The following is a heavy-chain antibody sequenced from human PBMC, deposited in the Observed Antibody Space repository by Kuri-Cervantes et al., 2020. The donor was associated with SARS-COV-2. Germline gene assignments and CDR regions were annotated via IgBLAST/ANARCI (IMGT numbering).Heavy chain of an antibody. CDR1: GGSFSGYY. J-gene: IGHJ4*02. D-gene: IGHD2-2*01. Sequence: GSLRPSCAVYGGSFSGYYWSWIRQPPGKGLEWIGEINHSGSTNYNPSLKSRVTISVDTSKNQFSLKLSSVTAADTAVYYCARKSACSSTSCYPGAFDYWGQGTLVTVSS. CDR2: INHSGST. CDR3: ARKSACSSTSCYPGAFDY. V-gene: IGHV4-34*01.